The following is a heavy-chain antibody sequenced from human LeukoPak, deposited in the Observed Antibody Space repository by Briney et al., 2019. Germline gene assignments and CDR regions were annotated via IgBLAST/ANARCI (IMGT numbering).Heavy chain of an antibody. D-gene: IGHD3-9*01. Sequence: ASVKVSCKASGYTFTSYGISWVRQAPGQGLEWMGWISVYNGNTNYAQKLEGRVTMTRERSTRTAYMELRSLRSDDTAVYYCARGQYQHDILTDFDYWGQGTLVTVSS. V-gene: IGHV1-18*01. CDR2: ISVYNGNT. CDR3: ARGQYQHDILTDFDY. CDR1: GYTFTSYG. J-gene: IGHJ4*02.